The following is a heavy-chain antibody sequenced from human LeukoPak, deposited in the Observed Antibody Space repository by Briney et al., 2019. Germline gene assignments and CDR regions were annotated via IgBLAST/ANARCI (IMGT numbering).Heavy chain of an antibody. CDR1: GFTFSSYG. V-gene: IGHV3-33*01. CDR3: VRTYYYDSSGYPSYAFDI. CDR2: IWYDGSNK. D-gene: IGHD3-22*01. J-gene: IGHJ3*02. Sequence: GGSLRLSCAASGFTFSSYGMPWVRQAPGKGLEWVAVIWYDGSNKYYADSVKGRFTISRDNSKNTLYLQMNSLRAEDTAVYYCVRTYYYDSSGYPSYAFDIWGQGTMVTVSS.